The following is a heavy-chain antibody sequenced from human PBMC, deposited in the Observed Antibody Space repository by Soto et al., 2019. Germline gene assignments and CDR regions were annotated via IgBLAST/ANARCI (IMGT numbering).Heavy chain of an antibody. J-gene: IGHJ3*02. CDR2: ISGSGVST. V-gene: IGHV3-23*01. CDR1: GFTFSNYA. CDR3: AKGKDAFDI. Sequence: GGSLRLSCAASGFTFSNYAMSWVRQAPGKGLEWVSVISGSGVSTYYADSLKGRFTISRDNSKNTLYLQMNSLRPEDTAVYYCAKGKDAFDIWGQGTMVTVSS.